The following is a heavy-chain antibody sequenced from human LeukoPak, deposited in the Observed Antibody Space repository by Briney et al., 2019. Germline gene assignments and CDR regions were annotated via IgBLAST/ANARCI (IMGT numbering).Heavy chain of an antibody. CDR2: ISSSGSIT. D-gene: IGHD3-10*01. CDR3: ARPGITAFDI. CDR1: GFTLSSHN. J-gene: IGHJ3*02. Sequence: GGSLRLSCVASGFTLSSHNVNWVRQAPGKGLEWVSHISSSGSITYYGDSVKGRITISRDNAKNSVSLYMNSLRAEDSAVYYCARPGITAFDIWGQGTMVTASS. V-gene: IGHV3-48*01.